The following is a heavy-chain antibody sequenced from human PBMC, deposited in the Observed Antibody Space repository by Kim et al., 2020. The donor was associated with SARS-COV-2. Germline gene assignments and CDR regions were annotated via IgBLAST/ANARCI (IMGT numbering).Heavy chain of an antibody. V-gene: IGHV3-23*01. J-gene: IGHJ4*02. CDR3: AKAGNWSPFDD. D-gene: IGHD1-1*01. Sequence: NTMHAASVKGRFTISRDISKNTLYLQINSLRAEDTAIYFCAKAGNWSPFDDWGQGTLVTVSS. CDR2: NT.